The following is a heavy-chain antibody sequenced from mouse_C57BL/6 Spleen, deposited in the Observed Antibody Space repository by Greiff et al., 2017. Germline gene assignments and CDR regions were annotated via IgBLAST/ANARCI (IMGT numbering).Heavy chain of an antibody. J-gene: IGHJ2*01. CDR1: GYTFTEYT. V-gene: IGHV1-62-2*01. Sequence: QVQLQQSGAELVKPGASVKLSCKASGYTFTEYTIHWVKQRSGQGLEWIGWFYPGSGSRKYNEKFKDKATLTSDTSSSTVSMLLISFTSEYSAVYFCARHERGSYFDYWGQGTTLTVSS. CDR3: ARHERGSYFDY. CDR2: FYPGSGSR.